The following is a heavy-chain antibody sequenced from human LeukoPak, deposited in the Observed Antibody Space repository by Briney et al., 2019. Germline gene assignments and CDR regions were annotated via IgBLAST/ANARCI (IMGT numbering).Heavy chain of an antibody. CDR1: GNTFTSYD. Sequence: ASVKVSCKAPGNTFTSYDVNWVRQAPGQGLEWMGWISAYNRATNYAQKFQGRVTMTTDTSTSTAYLELRRLRSDDTAVYYCARGSGVGDFLSWFDPWGQGTLVTVSS. D-gene: IGHD4-17*01. V-gene: IGHV1-18*04. CDR3: ARGSGVGDFLSWFDP. CDR2: ISAYNRAT. J-gene: IGHJ5*02.